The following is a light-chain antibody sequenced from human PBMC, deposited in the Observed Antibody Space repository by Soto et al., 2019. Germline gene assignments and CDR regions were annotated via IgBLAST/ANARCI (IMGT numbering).Light chain of an antibody. V-gene: IGKV1-39*01. CDR2: GAS. CDR3: QQSHSTPLT. Sequence: DIQMTQSPSSLSASVGDRVTITCRASQSISSYVNWYQQKPGKAPKVLISGASSLQSGVPLSFSGSGSGTAFTLTISSLQSEDCASYYCQQSHSTPLTFGGGTKVEFK. CDR1: QSISSY. J-gene: IGKJ4*01.